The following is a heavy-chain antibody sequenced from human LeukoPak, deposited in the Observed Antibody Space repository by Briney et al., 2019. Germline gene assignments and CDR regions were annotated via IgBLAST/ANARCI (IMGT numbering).Heavy chain of an antibody. D-gene: IGHD3-10*01. Sequence: ASVKVSCKASGYTFTSYDINWVRQATGQGLEWMGWMNPNSGNTGYVQKFQGRVTKTRNTSISTTYMELSSLRSEDTAVYYCARGVRFGELLDYWGRGTLVTVSS. CDR2: MNPNSGNT. CDR3: ARGVRFGELLDY. J-gene: IGHJ4*02. V-gene: IGHV1-8*01. CDR1: GYTFTSYD.